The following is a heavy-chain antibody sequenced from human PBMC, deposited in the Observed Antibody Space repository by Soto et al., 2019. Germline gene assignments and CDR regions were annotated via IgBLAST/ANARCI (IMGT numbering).Heavy chain of an antibody. J-gene: IGHJ6*02. CDR2: IWYDGSNK. CDR1: GFTFSSYG. CDR3: ARVEGSWYDIYYYGMDV. Sequence: SLRLSCAASGFTFSSYGMHWVRQAPGKGLEWVAVIWYDGSNKYYADSVKGRFTISRDNSKNTLYLQMNSLRAEDTAVYYCARVEGSWYDIYYYGMDVWGQGTTVTVSS. D-gene: IGHD6-13*01. V-gene: IGHV3-33*01.